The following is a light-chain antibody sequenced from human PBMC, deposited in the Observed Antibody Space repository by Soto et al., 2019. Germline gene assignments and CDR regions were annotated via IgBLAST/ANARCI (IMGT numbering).Light chain of an antibody. J-gene: IGKJ5*01. Sequence: EIVLTQSPCTLSLSAGERATLSCRASQSVSNNYFAWYQQRPGQAPRLLIYGASTRATGIPARFSGSGSGTEFTLTISSLQSEGFAVYYCQQYNNRPPITFGQGTRLEIK. CDR3: QQYNNRPPIT. CDR2: GAS. V-gene: IGKV3-15*01. CDR1: QSVSNN.